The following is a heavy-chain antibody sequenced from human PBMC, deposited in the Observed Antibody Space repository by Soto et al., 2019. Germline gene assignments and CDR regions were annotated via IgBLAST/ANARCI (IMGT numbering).Heavy chain of an antibody. CDR3: AKDTNLAQWLVRNLYYYYYYMDV. CDR1: GFTFSSYG. J-gene: IGHJ6*03. D-gene: IGHD6-19*01. CDR2: ISYDGSNK. Sequence: QVQLVESGGGVVQPGRSLRLSCAASGFTFSSYGMHWVRQAPGKGLEWVAVISYDGSNKYYADSVKGRFTISRDNSKNTLYLQMNSLRAEDTAVYYCAKDTNLAQWLVRNLYYYYYYMDVWGKGTTVTVSS. V-gene: IGHV3-30*18.